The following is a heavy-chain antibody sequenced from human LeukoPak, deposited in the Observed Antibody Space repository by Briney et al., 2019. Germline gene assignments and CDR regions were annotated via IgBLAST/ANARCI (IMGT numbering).Heavy chain of an antibody. CDR3: AREASLYCSGNNCYWAFDL. J-gene: IGHJ5*02. D-gene: IGHD2-2*01. Sequence: GGSLKLTCAAAGFTVSKYGMSWVREAPGKGREGVANRKEDESKRYDVGSEKGPFTISRDNAKNSLYLQMNSLRAEDTAVYYCAREASLYCSGNNCYWAFDLWGQGTLVTVSS. CDR2: RKEDESKR. V-gene: IGHV3-7*01. CDR1: GFTVSKYG.